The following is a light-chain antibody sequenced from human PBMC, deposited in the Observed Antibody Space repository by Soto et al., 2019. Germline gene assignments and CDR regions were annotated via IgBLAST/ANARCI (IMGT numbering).Light chain of an antibody. J-gene: IGKJ2*01. V-gene: IGKV3-11*01. CDR2: DAS. Sequence: EIVLTQSPATLSLSPGERATLSCRASQSVSRYLAWYQQKPGQAPRLLIYDASNRATGIPARFSGSRSGTDFTLTISSLEPEDFAVYYCQQRSNWPPMYTFGQGTKLEIK. CDR3: QQRSNWPPMYT. CDR1: QSVSRY.